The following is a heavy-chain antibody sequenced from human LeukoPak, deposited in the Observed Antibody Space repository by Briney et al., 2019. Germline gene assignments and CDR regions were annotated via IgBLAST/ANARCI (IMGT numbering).Heavy chain of an antibody. V-gene: IGHV3-74*01. Sequence: GGSLRLSCAASGFTFSNYWMHWVRQAPGTGLVWVSRISHDGTNTYYADSVKGRFSISRDNAKNTLYLQMNSLRAEDTAIYYCARVYYYYYMDVWGKGTAVTVSS. CDR1: GFTFSNYW. CDR2: ISHDGTNT. J-gene: IGHJ6*03. CDR3: ARVYYYYYMDV.